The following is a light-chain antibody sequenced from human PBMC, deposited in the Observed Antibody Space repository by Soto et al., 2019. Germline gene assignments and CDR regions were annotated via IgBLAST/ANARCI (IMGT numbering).Light chain of an antibody. CDR2: KAS. J-gene: IGKJ5*01. CDR3: QQSYTAPSIT. CDR1: QTISSW. V-gene: IGKV1-5*03. Sequence: DIQMTQSPSTLSGSVGARVTITCRASQTISSWLAWYQQKPVKAPKLVXYKASTLKSGVPSRFSGSGSGTEFTLSTSSLQPEDFANYYCQQSYTAPSITFGQGTRLEIK.